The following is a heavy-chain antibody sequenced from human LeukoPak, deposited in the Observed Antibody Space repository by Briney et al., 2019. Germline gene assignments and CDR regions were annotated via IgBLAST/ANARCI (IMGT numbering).Heavy chain of an antibody. Sequence: GASVKVSCKASGYTFTGYYMHWVRQAPGQGLEWMGWINPNSGGTNYAQKFQGRVTMTRDTSISTAYMELSRLRSDDTAVYYCARVPGRGSILQYFAWPIRPPPGFDYWGQGTLVTVSS. CDR3: ARVPGRGSILQYFAWPIRPPPGFDY. V-gene: IGHV1-2*02. CDR1: GYTFTGYY. CDR2: INPNSGGT. D-gene: IGHD3-9*01. J-gene: IGHJ4*02.